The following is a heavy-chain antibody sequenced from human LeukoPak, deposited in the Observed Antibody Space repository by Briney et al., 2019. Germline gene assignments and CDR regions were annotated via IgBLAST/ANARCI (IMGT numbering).Heavy chain of an antibody. CDR2: INPDSGDT. CDR3: VPTNSWDYYFDY. J-gene: IGHJ4*02. Sequence: ASVKVSCKASGYTFTGYYMRWVRQAPGQGLEWLGWINPDSGDTDYAQKFQGRVTMTRDTSISTAYLELSRLTSDDTAVYYCVPTNSWDYYFDYWGQGTQVTVAS. CDR1: GYTFTGYY. V-gene: IGHV1-2*02. D-gene: IGHD6-13*01.